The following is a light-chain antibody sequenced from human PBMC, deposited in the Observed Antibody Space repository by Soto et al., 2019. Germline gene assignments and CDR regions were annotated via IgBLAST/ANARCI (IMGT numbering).Light chain of an antibody. CDR3: QQANNFPVT. CDR1: QGISSW. Sequence: DIQMTQSPSSVSASVGDRVTITYRASQGISSWLAWYQQKPGKAPKLLIYDASSLQSGVPSRFSGSGSGTDFILTIGSLQPEDSAAYYCQQANNFPVTFGQGTRLEIK. V-gene: IGKV1-12*01. J-gene: IGKJ5*01. CDR2: DAS.